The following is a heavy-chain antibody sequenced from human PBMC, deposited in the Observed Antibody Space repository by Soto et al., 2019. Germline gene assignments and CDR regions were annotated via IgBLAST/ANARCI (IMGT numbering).Heavy chain of an antibody. CDR3: ARDGPNSSSWHSWWFDP. CDR1: GGTFSSYT. D-gene: IGHD6-13*01. CDR2: IIPILGIA. V-gene: IGHV1-69*08. J-gene: IGHJ5*02. Sequence: QVQLVQSGAEVKKPGSSVKVSCKASGGTFSSYTISWVRQAPGQGLEWMGRIIPILGIANYAQKFQGRVTITADKSTSTAYMELSSLRSEDTAVYYCARDGPNSSSWHSWWFDPWGQGTLVTVSS.